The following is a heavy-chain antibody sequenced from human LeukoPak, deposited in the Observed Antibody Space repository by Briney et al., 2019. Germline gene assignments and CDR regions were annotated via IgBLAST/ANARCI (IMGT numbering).Heavy chain of an antibody. V-gene: IGHV3-30*02. CDR2: IRYDESKK. CDR3: AKSHLPNAYSGTYYCDY. CDR1: GFAFSYYG. J-gene: IGHJ4*02. Sequence: GGSLRLSCAASGFAFSYYGMHWVRQAPGKGLEWVAFIRYDESKKFYGDSVKGRFTISRDNSKNTLYLQMNSLRTEDTAVYYCAKSHLPNAYSGTYYCDYWGQGTLVTVSS. D-gene: IGHD1-26*01.